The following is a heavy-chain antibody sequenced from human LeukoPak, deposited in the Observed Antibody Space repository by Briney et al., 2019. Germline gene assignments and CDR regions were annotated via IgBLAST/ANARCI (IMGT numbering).Heavy chain of an antibody. J-gene: IGHJ6*02. CDR3: GRVGCTGGNCKPYAYYATDV. CDR2: IWYDGSDK. V-gene: IGHV3-33*01. D-gene: IGHD2-15*01. CDR1: GFTFNTYA. Sequence: GGSLRLSCAASGFTFNTYAMQWVRQAPGKGREWVAVIWYDGSDKYYADSVRGRFAISRDNSKNILYLQMNSLRAEGTAVYYCGRVGCTGGNCKPYAYYATDVWGQGTTVTVSS.